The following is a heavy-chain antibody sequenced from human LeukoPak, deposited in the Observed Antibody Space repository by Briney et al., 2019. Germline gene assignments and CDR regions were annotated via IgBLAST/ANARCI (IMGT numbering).Heavy chain of an antibody. CDR2: IYTTGTT. J-gene: IGHJ6*02. Sequence: SETLSLTCTVSGGSISSYYWTWIRQPAGKGLEWIGRIYTTGTTNYNPSLKSRVTMSLDTSKNQLSLKLSSVTAADTAAYYCARAPFTTSFQGMDVWGQGTTVTVSS. D-gene: IGHD2-2*01. CDR3: ARAPFTTSFQGMDV. V-gene: IGHV4-4*07. CDR1: GGSISSYY.